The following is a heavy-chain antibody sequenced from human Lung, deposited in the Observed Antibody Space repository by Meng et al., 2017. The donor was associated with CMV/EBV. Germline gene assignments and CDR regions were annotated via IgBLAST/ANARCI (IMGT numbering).Heavy chain of an antibody. V-gene: IGHV4-34*01. D-gene: IGHD6-25*01. J-gene: IGHJ6*04. Sequence: SXTLSLXCAVHDGSFSVYYWSWIRQPPGKGLEWIGEINHSGSTNYNPSLKSRVAMSVDTSKNQLSLRLNSVTAADTAVYYCAREGSGSSRFGYYGMDVGGKGTXVTVSS. CDR1: DGSFSVYY. CDR2: INHSGST. CDR3: AREGSGSSRFGYYGMDV.